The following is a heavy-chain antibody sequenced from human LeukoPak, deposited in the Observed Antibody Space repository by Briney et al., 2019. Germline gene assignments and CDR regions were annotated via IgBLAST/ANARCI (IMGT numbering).Heavy chain of an antibody. Sequence: PSETLSLTCTVSGGSISSSSYYWGWIRQPPGEGLEWIGSISYSGSTYYSPSLKGRVTISVDTSKNQFSLKLSSVTAADTAVYYCARHRSTVLGGTLRIFDYWGQGTLVTVSS. J-gene: IGHJ4*02. CDR2: ISYSGST. CDR1: GGSISSSSYY. D-gene: IGHD1-26*01. CDR3: ARHRSTVLGGTLRIFDY. V-gene: IGHV4-39*01.